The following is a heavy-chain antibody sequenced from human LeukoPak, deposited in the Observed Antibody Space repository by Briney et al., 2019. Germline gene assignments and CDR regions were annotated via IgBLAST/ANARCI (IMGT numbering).Heavy chain of an antibody. Sequence: SETLSLTCTVSGGSISSYYWSWLRQPPGRGLEWIGYIYYSGYTNYNPSLKSRVTISVDTSKNQFSLKLSSVTAADTAVYYCARSVEGYCRGGNCYYYSYYMDVWGKGTPVTVSS. CDR1: GGSISSYY. V-gene: IGHV4-59*01. D-gene: IGHD2-15*01. CDR3: ARSVEGYCRGGNCYYYSYYMDV. CDR2: IYYSGYT. J-gene: IGHJ6*03.